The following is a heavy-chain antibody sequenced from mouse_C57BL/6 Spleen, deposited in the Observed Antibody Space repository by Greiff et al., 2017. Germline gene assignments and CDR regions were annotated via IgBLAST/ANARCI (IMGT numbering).Heavy chain of an antibody. CDR1: GFTFSDYG. V-gene: IGHV5-17*01. CDR3: ASRGIYYDYFGY. CDR2: ISSGSSTI. D-gene: IGHD2-4*01. Sequence: DVMLVESGGGLVKPGGSLKLSCAASGFTFSDYGMHWVRQAPEKGLEWVAYISSGSSTIYYADTVKGRFTISRDNAKNTLFLQMTSLRSEDTAMYYCASRGIYYDYFGYWGQGTTLTVSS. J-gene: IGHJ2*01.